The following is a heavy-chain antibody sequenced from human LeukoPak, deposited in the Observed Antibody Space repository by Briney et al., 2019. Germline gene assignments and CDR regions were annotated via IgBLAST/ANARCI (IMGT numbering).Heavy chain of an antibody. D-gene: IGHD3/OR15-3a*01. CDR1: GGSISSGDYY. CDR3: ARWTGLSDAFDI. CDR2: IYYSGRT. Sequence: SETLSLTCTVSGGSISSGDYYWSWIRQPPGKGLERIGYIYYSGRTYYNPSLKSRVTISVDTSKNQFSLKLSSVTAADTAVYYCARWTGLSDAFDIWRQGTMVTVSS. V-gene: IGHV4-30-4*08. J-gene: IGHJ3*02.